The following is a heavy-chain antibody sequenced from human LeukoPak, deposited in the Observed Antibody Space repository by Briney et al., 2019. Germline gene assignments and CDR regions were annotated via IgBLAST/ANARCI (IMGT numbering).Heavy chain of an antibody. V-gene: IGHV1-18*01. D-gene: IGHD1-26*01. CDR3: ARVLYWELLSS. CDR2: ISAYNGNT. CDR1: GYTFTSYG. J-gene: IGHJ5*02. Sequence: ASVKVSCKASGYTFTSYGISWVRQAPGQGLEWMGWISAYNGNTNYAQKLQGRVTMTRDTSISTAYMELSRLRSDDTAVYYCARVLYWELLSSWGQGTLVTVSS.